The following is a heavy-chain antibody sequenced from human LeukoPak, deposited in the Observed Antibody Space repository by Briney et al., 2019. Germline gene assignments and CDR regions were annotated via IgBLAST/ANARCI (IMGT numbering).Heavy chain of an antibody. CDR1: GFTFSSYG. CDR2: IWYDGSNK. CDR3: ASQYGDLDYFDY. D-gene: IGHD4-17*01. J-gene: IGHJ4*02. V-gene: IGHV3-33*01. Sequence: GGSLRLSCAASGFTFSSYGMHWVRQAPGKGLEWVAVIWYDGSNKYYADSVKGRFTISRDNSKNTLYLQMNSLRAEDTAVYYRASQYGDLDYFDYWGQGTLVTVSS.